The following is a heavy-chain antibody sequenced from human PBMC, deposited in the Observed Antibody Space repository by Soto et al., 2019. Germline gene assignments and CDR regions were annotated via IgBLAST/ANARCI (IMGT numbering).Heavy chain of an antibody. J-gene: IGHJ5*02. CDR2: IYYSGST. CDR3: ARPGGLGLTGYFRPGDWFDP. Sequence: SETLSLTCSVSGGSISSSSYYWAWIRQPPGKGLEWIGSIYYSGSTYYNPSLKSRVTISVDTSKNQFSLNLSSVTAADTAVYHCARPGGLGLTGYFRPGDWFDPWGQGTLVTVSS. D-gene: IGHD3-9*01. CDR1: GGSISSSSYY. V-gene: IGHV4-39*01.